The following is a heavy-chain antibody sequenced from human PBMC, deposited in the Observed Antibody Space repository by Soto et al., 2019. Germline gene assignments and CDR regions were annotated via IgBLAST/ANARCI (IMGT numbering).Heavy chain of an antibody. CDR1: GYTFTSYG. CDR3: ARDEEYYYGSGSYSKRDYYYGMDV. Sequence: ASVKVSCKASGYTFTSYGISWVRQAPGQGLEWMGWISAYNGNTNYAQKLQGRVTMTTDTSTSTAYMELRSLRSDDTAGYYCARDEEYYYGSGSYSKRDYYYGMDVWGQGTTVTVSS. D-gene: IGHD3-10*01. J-gene: IGHJ6*02. CDR2: ISAYNGNT. V-gene: IGHV1-18*01.